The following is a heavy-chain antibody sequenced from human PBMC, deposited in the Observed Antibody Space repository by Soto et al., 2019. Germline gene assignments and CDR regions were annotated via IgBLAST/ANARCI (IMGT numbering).Heavy chain of an antibody. V-gene: IGHV4-59*01. CDR2: IYDDGSA. CDR1: GGSISSSY. J-gene: IGHJ5*01. CDR3: ASDKYCSGGSCRKNWFDP. D-gene: IGHD2-15*01. Sequence: SETLSLTCTVSGGSISSSYGSWLRQPPGKGLEWLAYIYDDGSANYNPSLKSRATISLDMSKNQFSLKLTPVTAADTAVYYLASDKYCSGGSCRKNWFDPWGQGTLVTVSS.